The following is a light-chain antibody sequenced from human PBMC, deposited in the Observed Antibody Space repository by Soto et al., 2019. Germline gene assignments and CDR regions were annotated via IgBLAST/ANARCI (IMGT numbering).Light chain of an antibody. CDR3: AGWEDSLSGPV. CDR2: RNN. CDR1: SSNVGSNY. V-gene: IGLV1-47*01. Sequence: QSVLTQPPSASGTPGQRVTISCSGSSSNVGSNYVYWYQQLPGTAPKLLIYRNNQRPSGVPDRFSGSKSGTSASPAISGLRSEDEADYYGAGWEDSLSGPVFGGGTKLTVL. J-gene: IGLJ2*01.